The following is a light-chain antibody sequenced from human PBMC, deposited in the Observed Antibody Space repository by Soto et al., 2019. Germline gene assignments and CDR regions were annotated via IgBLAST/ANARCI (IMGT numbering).Light chain of an antibody. Sequence: DIQMTQSPSSLSAFVGDRVTISCRASQTITIYLNWYQQRPGKAPNLLIYGASRLQSGVPSRFTGSGSGTDFTLTISSLQLDDIATYYCQQTYNPPWTFGLGTKVDIK. CDR1: QTITIY. CDR2: GAS. CDR3: QQTYNPPWT. J-gene: IGKJ1*01. V-gene: IGKV1-39*01.